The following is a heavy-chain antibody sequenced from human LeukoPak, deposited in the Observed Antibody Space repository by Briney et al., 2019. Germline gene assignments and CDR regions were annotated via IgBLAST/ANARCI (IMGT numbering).Heavy chain of an antibody. CDR2: IYISGST. CDR3: ARHHSRPGAFDI. D-gene: IGHD6-13*01. V-gene: IGHV4-4*09. Sequence: SETLSLTCTVSGGSISSYYWSWIRQPPGQGLEWIGYIYISGSTNYNPSLKSRVTISVDTSKNQFSLKLSSVTAADTAVYYCARHHSRPGAFDIWGQGTMVTVSS. J-gene: IGHJ3*02. CDR1: GGSISSYY.